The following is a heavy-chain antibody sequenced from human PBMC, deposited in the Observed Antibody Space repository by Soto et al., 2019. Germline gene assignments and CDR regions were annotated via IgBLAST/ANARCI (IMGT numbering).Heavy chain of an antibody. V-gene: IGHV3-23*01. Sequence: GGSLRLSCAASGFTFSSYAMSWVRQAPGKGLEWVSAISGSGGSTYYADSVKGRFTISRDNSKNTLYLQMNSLRAEDTAVSYCAKGSVVVVAATQLGFDYWGQGTLVTVSS. CDR1: GFTFSSYA. CDR2: ISGSGGST. J-gene: IGHJ4*02. CDR3: AKGSVVVVAATQLGFDY. D-gene: IGHD2-15*01.